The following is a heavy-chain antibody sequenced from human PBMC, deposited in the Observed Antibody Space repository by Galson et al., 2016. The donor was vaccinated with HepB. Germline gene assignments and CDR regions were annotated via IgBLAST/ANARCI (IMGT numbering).Heavy chain of an antibody. J-gene: IGHJ4*02. CDR3: AKARAVAKLRGGASHQPFDF. CDR2: ISAGGGTR. V-gene: IGHV3-23*01. D-gene: IGHD3-16*01. Sequence: SLRLSCAASGFTFNNYAMHWVRQAPGQGLEWVSGISAGGGTRNYADSVKGRFTVSRDNSKNTLYLQLNGLRADDTAVYFCAKARAVAKLRGGASHQPFDFWGQGTLVTVSS. CDR1: GFTFNNYA.